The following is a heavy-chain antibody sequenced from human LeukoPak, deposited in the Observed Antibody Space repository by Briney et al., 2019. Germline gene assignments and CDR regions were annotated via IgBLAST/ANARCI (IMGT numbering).Heavy chain of an antibody. CDR2: IYHSGST. CDR1: GYSISSGYY. J-gene: IGHJ4*02. D-gene: IGHD3-22*01. CDR3: ARVVYYDSSGYPDY. V-gene: IGHV4-38-2*02. Sequence: KPSETLSLTCTVSGYSISSGYYWGWIRQPPGKGLEWIGSIYHSGSTYYNPSLKSRVTISVDTSKNQFSLKLSSVTAADTAVYYCARVVYYDSSGYPDYWGQGTLVIVSS.